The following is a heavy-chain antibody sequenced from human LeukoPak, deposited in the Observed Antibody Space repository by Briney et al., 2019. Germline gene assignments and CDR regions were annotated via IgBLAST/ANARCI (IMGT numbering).Heavy chain of an antibody. D-gene: IGHD2-15*01. CDR1: GGSISSSSYY. CDR3: ARQGNSYCSGGSCYDPNWFDS. V-gene: IGHV4-39*01. J-gene: IGHJ5*01. Sequence: SETLSLTCTVSGGSISSSSYYWGWIRQPPGKGLEWIGSMYYSGSTYYNPSLKSRVTISVDTSENQFSLKLSSVTAADTALYYCARQGNSYCSGGSCYDPNWFDSWGQGTLVTVSS. CDR2: MYYSGST.